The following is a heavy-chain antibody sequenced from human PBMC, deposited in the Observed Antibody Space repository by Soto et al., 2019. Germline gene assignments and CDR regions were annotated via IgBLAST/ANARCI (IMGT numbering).Heavy chain of an antibody. J-gene: IGHJ4*02. CDR1: GGSVSSGSYY. Sequence: SETLSLTCTVSGGSVSSGSYYWSWIRQPPGKGLEWIGYIYYSGSTNYNPSLKSRVTISVDTSKNQFSLKLSSVTAADTAVYYCASCPLGLDDSSGYFAYYWGQGTLVTVSS. V-gene: IGHV4-61*01. CDR3: ASCPLGLDDSSGYFAYY. CDR2: IYYSGST. D-gene: IGHD3-22*01.